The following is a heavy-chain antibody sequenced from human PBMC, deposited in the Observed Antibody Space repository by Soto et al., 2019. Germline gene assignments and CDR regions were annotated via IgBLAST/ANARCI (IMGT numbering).Heavy chain of an antibody. D-gene: IGHD2-21*02. CDR1: GGSISSGDYY. CDR2: IYYSGST. V-gene: IGHV4-30-4*01. Sequence: QVQLQESGPGLVKPSQTLSLTCTVSGGSISSGDYYWSWIRQPPGKGLEWIGYIYYSGSTYYNPSLTSRVTISVDTSKNQCSLKLRSVTAADTAVYYCARGGREAYCGGDCYSPFDYWGQGTLVTVAS. J-gene: IGHJ4*02. CDR3: ARGGREAYCGGDCYSPFDY.